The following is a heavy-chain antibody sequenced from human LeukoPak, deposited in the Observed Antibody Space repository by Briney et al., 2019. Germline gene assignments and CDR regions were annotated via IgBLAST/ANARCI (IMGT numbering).Heavy chain of an antibody. D-gene: IGHD6-13*01. CDR2: IKQDGSEK. J-gene: IGHJ4*02. CDR1: GFTFSTYW. V-gene: IGHV3-7*01. Sequence: PGGSLRLSCAAAGFTFSTYWMSWVRQAPGKWLEWVANIKQDGSEKYYVDSVKGRFTISRDNAKNSLYLQMNRLRAADTAMYYCARDSAGNDYWGQGTLVTVSS. CDR3: ARDSAGNDY.